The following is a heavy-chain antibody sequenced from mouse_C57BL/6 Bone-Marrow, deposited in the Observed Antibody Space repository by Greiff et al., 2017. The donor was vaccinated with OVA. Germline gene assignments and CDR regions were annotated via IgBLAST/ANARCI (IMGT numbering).Heavy chain of an antibody. Sequence: EVNLVESGGGLVQPGGSLKLSCAASGFTFSDYYMYWVRQTPEKRLEWVAYISNGGGSTYYPDTVKGRFTISRDNAKNTLYLQMSRLKSEDTAMYYCATLGPPFDYWGQGTTLTVSS. CDR1: GFTFSDYY. D-gene: IGHD4-1*01. J-gene: IGHJ2*01. CDR2: ISNGGGST. CDR3: ATLGPPFDY. V-gene: IGHV5-12*01.